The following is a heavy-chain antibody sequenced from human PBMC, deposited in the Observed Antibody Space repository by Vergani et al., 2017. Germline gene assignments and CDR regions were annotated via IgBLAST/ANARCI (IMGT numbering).Heavy chain of an antibody. CDR2: IYRTGRT. CDR3: ARRSGIVYDICSGTQYFFDF. J-gene: IGHJ4*02. V-gene: IGHV4-38-2*01. Sequence: QVQLQESGPGLVKPSETLSLTCAVSGFSIDNGYYWDWIRQPPGKGLEWIGSIYRTGRTRFNPSLKSRVTISVDTSNNHFSLRLNSLTAADTAVYYCARRSGIVYDICSGTQYFFDFWGQGTLVTVSS. D-gene: IGHD3-3*01. CDR1: GFSIDNGYY.